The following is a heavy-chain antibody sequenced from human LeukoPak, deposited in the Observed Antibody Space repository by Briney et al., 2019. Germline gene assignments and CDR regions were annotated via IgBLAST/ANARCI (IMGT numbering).Heavy chain of an antibody. CDR2: MYHSGST. CDR1: GGSVSGGSYS. V-gene: IGHV4-30-2*01. D-gene: IGHD6-19*01. J-gene: IGHJ3*02. Sequence: PSETLSLTCAVSGGSVSGGSYSWSWIRQPPGKGLEWIGYMYHSGSTYYNPSLKSRVTISIDRSKNQFSLQLSSLTAADTAVYYCARGESSGWYENAFDIWGQGTMVTVSS. CDR3: ARGESSGWYENAFDI.